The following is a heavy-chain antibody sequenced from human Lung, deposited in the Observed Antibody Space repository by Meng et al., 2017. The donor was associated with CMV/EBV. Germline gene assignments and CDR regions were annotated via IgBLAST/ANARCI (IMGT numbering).Heavy chain of an antibody. D-gene: IGHD1-26*01. Sequence: LXCTVYGGSFNAYYYNWFRQAPGKGLEWIGEINHSGSTKYNPSLKSRVTISVDKSKNQFSLRLTSVTAADTAVFYCASESATYLGGRIYYHGMDGXGQGXTVTVSS. V-gene: IGHV4-34*01. CDR2: INHSGST. CDR3: ASESATYLGGRIYYHGMDG. J-gene: IGHJ6*02. CDR1: GGSFNAYY.